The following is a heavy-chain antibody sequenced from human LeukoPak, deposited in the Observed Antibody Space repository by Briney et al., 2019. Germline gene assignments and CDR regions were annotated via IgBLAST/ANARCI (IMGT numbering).Heavy chain of an antibody. V-gene: IGHV4-59*11. Sequence: SETLSLTCTVSGGSISSHYWSWIRQPPGNRLEWIGYIYYSGITNYNPSLKSRVTISVDTSKNQFSLKLTYVTAADSAVYYCARVFDSWGQGTLVTVSS. J-gene: IGHJ4*02. CDR3: ARVFDS. CDR2: IYYSGIT. CDR1: GGSISSHY.